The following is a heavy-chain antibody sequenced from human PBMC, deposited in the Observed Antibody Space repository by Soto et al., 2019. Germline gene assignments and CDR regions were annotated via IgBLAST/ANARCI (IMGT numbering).Heavy chain of an antibody. V-gene: IGHV3-21*01. Sequence: PGGSLRLSCAASGFTFSSYSMNWVRQAPGKGLEWVSSISSSSSYIYYADSVKGRFTISRDNAKNSLYLHMNSLRAEDTAVYYCARDPSQDYYDSSGYYPFDYWGQGTLVTVSS. CDR2: ISSSSSYI. CDR1: GFTFSSYS. J-gene: IGHJ4*02. D-gene: IGHD3-22*01. CDR3: ARDPSQDYYDSSGYYPFDY.